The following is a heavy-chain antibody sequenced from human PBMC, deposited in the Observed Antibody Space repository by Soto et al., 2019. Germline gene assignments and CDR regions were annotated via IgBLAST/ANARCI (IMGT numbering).Heavy chain of an antibody. CDR3: ARTNCPLIVLMCADQYYYMDA. CDR1: GGSLSGYY. CDR2: ITHSGST. D-gene: IGHD1-26*01. J-gene: IGHJ6*03. V-gene: IGHV4-34*01. Sequence: QVQLQQWGAGLLKPSETLSLTCAVYGGSLSGYYSSWIRQSPGRGLEWIGDITHSGSTNYNPSLKSRVTISVDMSKNQFPLKLSSVTAADTAVYYCARTNCPLIVLMCADQYYYMDAWGKGTTVTVSS.